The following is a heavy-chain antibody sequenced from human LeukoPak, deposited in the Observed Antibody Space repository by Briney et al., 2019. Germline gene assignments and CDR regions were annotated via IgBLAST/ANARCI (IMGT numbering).Heavy chain of an antibody. CDR1: GGSISSGGYY. V-gene: IGHV4-61*08. D-gene: IGHD3-3*01. Sequence: SETLSLTCTVSGGSISSGGYYWSWIRQPPGKGLEWIGYIYYSGSTNYHPSLKSRVTMSVDTSKNQFSLKLSSVTAADTALYYCARGLRFLEWSHDAFDIWGQGTTVTVSS. CDR3: ARGLRFLEWSHDAFDI. CDR2: IYYSGST. J-gene: IGHJ3*02.